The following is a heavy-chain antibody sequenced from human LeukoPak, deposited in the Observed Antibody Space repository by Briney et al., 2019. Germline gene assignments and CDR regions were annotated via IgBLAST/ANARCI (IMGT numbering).Heavy chain of an antibody. D-gene: IGHD5-18*01. Sequence: NPSETLSLPCTFPCYSISSCYYLGSLRHPPGKGPEWCWSIYHSGSTYYIPSHKSRVTISVDTSKNQFSLKLSSVPAADTAVYYCASGYSYGLDWAFDIWGQGTMVTVSS. J-gene: IGHJ3*02. CDR1: CYSISSCYY. CDR3: ASGYSYGLDWAFDI. V-gene: IGHV4-38-2*02. CDR2: IYHSGST.